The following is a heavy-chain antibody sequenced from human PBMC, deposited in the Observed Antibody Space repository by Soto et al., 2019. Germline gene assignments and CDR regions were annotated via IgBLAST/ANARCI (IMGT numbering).Heavy chain of an antibody. D-gene: IGHD3-22*01. CDR2: IYLGGSA. J-gene: IGHJ6*02. CDR3: TRGKWFPRGYGMDV. CDR1: GDSVTSDY. Sequence: QVQLQESGPGLVKPSETLSLTCTVSGDSVTSDYWSWIRQPPGKRLEYIGFIYLGGSANYNPSLDSRVTISPDKSTNQLSRRLTSVTAADTAVYYCTRGKWFPRGYGMDVWGRGTTVTVS. V-gene: IGHV4-59*02.